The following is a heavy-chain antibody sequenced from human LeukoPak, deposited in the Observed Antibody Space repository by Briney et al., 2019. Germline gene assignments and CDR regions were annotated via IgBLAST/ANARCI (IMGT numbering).Heavy chain of an antibody. V-gene: IGHV3-23*01. CDR1: GLTFSSYA. J-gene: IGHJ4*02. CDR3: AKGDSRIGWDRYYFDN. D-gene: IGHD6-19*01. CDR2: ISGSGGST. Sequence: GGSLRLSCAASGLTFSSYAMSWVRQAPGKGLEWVSAISGSGGSTYYADSVKGRFTISRDNSKNTLYLQMNSLRAEDTAVYYCAKGDSRIGWDRYYFDNWGQGTLVTVSS.